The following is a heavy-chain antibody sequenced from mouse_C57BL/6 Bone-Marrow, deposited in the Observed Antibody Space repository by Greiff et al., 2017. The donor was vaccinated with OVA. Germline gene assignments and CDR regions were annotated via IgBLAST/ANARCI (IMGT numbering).Heavy chain of an antibody. D-gene: IGHD1-1*01. J-gene: IGHJ4*01. V-gene: IGHV1-82*01. CDR3: ARLGTTVVPYYYAMDY. CDR2: IYPGDGDT. Sequence: QVQLQQSGPELVKPGASVKISCKASGYAFSSSWMNWVKQRPGKGLEWIGRIYPGDGDTNYNGKFTGKATLTADKSSSTAYMQLRSLTSEDSAVYFCARLGTTVVPYYYAMDYWGQGTSVTVSS. CDR1: GYAFSSSW.